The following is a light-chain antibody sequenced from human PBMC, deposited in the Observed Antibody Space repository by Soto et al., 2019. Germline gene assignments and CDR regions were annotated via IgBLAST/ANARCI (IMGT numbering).Light chain of an antibody. J-gene: IGLJ1*01. Sequence: QSVLTQPPAASGSPGQSVTISCTGTSSDVGGYNYVSWYQQYPGKAPKLMIYEVSKRPSGVPDRFSGSKSGNTASLTVSGLQAEDEADYYCCSYARRNREVFGTGTKVTVL. CDR1: SSDVGGYNY. V-gene: IGLV2-8*01. CDR3: CSYARRNREV. CDR2: EVS.